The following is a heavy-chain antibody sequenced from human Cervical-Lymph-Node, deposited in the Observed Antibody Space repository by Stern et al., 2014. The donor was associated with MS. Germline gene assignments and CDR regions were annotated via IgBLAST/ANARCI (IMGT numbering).Heavy chain of an antibody. CDR3: AAPEGYSSGWYLAFDI. CDR2: IVVGSGNT. Sequence: HLVESGPEVKKPGTSVKVSCKASGFTFTSSAVQWVRQARGQRLEWIGWIVVGSGNTNYAQKFQERVTITRDMSTSTAYMELSSLRSEDTAVYYCAAPEGYSSGWYLAFDIWGQGTMVTFSS. D-gene: IGHD6-19*01. V-gene: IGHV1-58*01. J-gene: IGHJ3*02. CDR1: GFTFTSSA.